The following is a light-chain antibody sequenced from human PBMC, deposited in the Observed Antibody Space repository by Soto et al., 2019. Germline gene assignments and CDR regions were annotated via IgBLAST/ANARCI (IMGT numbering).Light chain of an antibody. V-gene: IGLV2-23*01. CDR2: EDI. J-gene: IGLJ1*01. CDR1: NRDVGNYDF. CDR3: CSYAGSSTYV. Sequence: QSALTQPASVSGSPGQSITISCTGTNRDVGNYDFVSWYQQHPGKAPKLMIYEDIKWPSGVSNRFSGSKSGSTASLTISGLQAEDEADYYCCSYAGSSTYVFGSGTKLTVL.